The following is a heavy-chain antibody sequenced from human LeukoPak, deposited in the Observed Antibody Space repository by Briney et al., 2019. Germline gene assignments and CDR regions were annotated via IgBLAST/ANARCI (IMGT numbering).Heavy chain of an antibody. CDR3: ARGPPITMIVVVGAFDI. Sequence: PSETLSLTCAVYGGSFSGYYWSWIRQPPGKGLEWIGEINHSGSTNYNPSLKSRVTISVDTSKNQFSLKLSSVTAADTAVYYCARGPPITMIVVVGAFDIWGQGTMVTVSS. CDR1: GGSFSGYY. D-gene: IGHD3-22*01. CDR2: INHSGST. V-gene: IGHV4-34*01. J-gene: IGHJ3*02.